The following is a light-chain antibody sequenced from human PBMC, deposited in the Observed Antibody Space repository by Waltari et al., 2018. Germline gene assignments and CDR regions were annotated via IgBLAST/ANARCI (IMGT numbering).Light chain of an antibody. J-gene: IGKJ1*01. Sequence: DIVMTQSPDSLAVSLGERATSNCKSSQSVLYSSNNKNYLAGYQQKPGQPPKLLIYWASTRESGVPDRFSGSGSGTDFTLTISSLQAEDVAVYYCQQYYSTPRTFGQGTKVEIK. CDR2: WAS. CDR1: QSVLYSSNNKNY. V-gene: IGKV4-1*01. CDR3: QQYYSTPRT.